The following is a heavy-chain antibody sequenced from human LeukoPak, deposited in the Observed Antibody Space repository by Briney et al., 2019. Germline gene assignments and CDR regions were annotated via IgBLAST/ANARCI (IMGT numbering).Heavy chain of an antibody. D-gene: IGHD5-18*01. V-gene: IGHV4-38-2*02. J-gene: IGHJ4*02. CDR3: ARLQLWLGYFDY. CDR2: IYHSGST. Sequence: PSETLSLTCTVSGYSISSGYYWGWIRQPPGKGLGWIGSIYHSGSTYYNPSLKSRVTIAVDTSKNQFSLKLSSVTAADTAVYYCARLQLWLGYFDYWGQGTLVTVSS. CDR1: GYSISSGYY.